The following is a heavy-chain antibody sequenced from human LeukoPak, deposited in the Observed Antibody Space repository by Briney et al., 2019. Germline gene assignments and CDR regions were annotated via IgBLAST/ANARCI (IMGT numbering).Heavy chain of an antibody. CDR3: ARWGQMRHSSPIFRWGRGDAFDI. D-gene: IGHD3-16*01. V-gene: IGHV4-30-4*01. CDR2: INHSGST. Sequence: SQTLSLTCTVSGGSISSGDYYWSWIRQPPGKGLEWIGEINHSGSTNYNPSLKSRVTISVDTSKNQFSLKLSSVTAADTAVYYCARWGQMRHSSPIFRWGRGDAFDIWGQGTMVTVSS. J-gene: IGHJ3*02. CDR1: GGSISSGDYY.